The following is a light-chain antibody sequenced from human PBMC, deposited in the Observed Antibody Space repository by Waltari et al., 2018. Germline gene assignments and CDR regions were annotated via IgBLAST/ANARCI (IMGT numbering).Light chain of an antibody. J-gene: IGKJ1*01. Sequence: ENVLTQSPATLSLSPGERAPLSGRASQSVNSNLAWYQQKPGQAPRLLIYDASNRATGIPARFSGSGSGTDFILTISSLEPEDIAVYYCQQRTNWPPTFGQGTKVEIK. V-gene: IGKV3-11*01. CDR1: QSVNSN. CDR2: DAS. CDR3: QQRTNWPPT.